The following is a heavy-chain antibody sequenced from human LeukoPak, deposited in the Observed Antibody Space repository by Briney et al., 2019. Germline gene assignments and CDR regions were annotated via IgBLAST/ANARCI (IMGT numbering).Heavy chain of an antibody. J-gene: IGHJ4*02. V-gene: IGHV4-34*01. CDR1: GGSFSGYY. Sequence: SETLSLTCAVYGGSFSGYYWSWIRQPPGKGLEWIGEINHSGSTNYNPSLKSRVTISVDTSKNQFSLKLSSVTAADTAVYYCARDRVTAMVTDWGQGTLVTVSS. D-gene: IGHD5-18*01. CDR3: ARDRVTAMVTD. CDR2: INHSGST.